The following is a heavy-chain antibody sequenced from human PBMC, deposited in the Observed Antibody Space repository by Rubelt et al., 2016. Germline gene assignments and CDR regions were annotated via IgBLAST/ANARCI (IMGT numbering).Heavy chain of an antibody. V-gene: IGHV4-34*02. J-gene: IGHJ6*02. D-gene: IGHD2/OR15-2a*01. CDR2: INHSGSN. Sequence: QVQLQQWGAGLLKPSETLSLTCAVFGGSFSGYSRSWIRQPPGKGLEWIGEINHSGSNNYNPSLKSRVTTSVDTSKKHFSRKLSAVTAADTAVYYCAGEYGMDVWGPGTTVTVSS. CDR3: AGEYGMDV. CDR1: GGSFSGYS.